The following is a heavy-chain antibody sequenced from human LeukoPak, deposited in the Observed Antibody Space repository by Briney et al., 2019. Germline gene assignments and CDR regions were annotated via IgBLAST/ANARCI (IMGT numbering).Heavy chain of an antibody. CDR1: GFTFSSHW. CDR3: AREVFEGQRQSDAFDV. D-gene: IGHD6-25*01. J-gene: IGHJ3*01. V-gene: IGHV3-74*01. CDR2: INGPGDWT. Sequence: GGSLRLSCAASGFTFSSHWMHWVRQAPGEGLVWVSRINGPGDWTHYADSVRGRFIISRDNAENTISLQMNNLRAEDTAVYFCAREVFEGQRQSDAFDVWGQGTMVTVSS.